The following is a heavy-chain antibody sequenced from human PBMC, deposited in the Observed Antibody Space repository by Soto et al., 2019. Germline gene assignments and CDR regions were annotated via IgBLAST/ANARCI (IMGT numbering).Heavy chain of an antibody. Sequence: GGSLRLSCAASGFTFSSYAMSWVRQAPGKGLEWVSAISGSGGSTYYADSVKGRFTISRDNSKNTLYLQMTSLRAEDTAVYYCANAGLKTPPFDFWSGYYSGDFDYWGQGTLVTVSS. CDR2: ISGSGGST. CDR3: ANAGLKTPPFDFWSGYYSGDFDY. V-gene: IGHV3-23*01. D-gene: IGHD3-3*01. J-gene: IGHJ4*02. CDR1: GFTFSSYA.